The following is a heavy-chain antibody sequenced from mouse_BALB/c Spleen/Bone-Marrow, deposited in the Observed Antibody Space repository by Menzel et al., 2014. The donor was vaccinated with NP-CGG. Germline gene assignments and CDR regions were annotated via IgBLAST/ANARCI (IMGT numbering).Heavy chain of an antibody. CDR2: IAPGSGST. CDR3: ARFPIYYGNYGAMDY. Sequence: DLVKPGASVKLSCKASGYTFTSYWINWIKQRHGQGLEWIGRIAPGSGSTYYNEMFKGKATLTVDTSSSTAHIQLSSLSSEDSAVYFCARFPIYYGNYGAMDYWGQGTSVTVSS. V-gene: IGHV1S41*01. D-gene: IGHD2-1*01. CDR1: GYTFTSYW. J-gene: IGHJ4*01.